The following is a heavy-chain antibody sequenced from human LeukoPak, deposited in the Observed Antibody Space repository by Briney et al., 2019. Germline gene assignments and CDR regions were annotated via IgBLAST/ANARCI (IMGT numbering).Heavy chain of an antibody. CDR3: AKYGLAGSGRFHDASDI. J-gene: IGHJ3*02. D-gene: IGHD3-10*01. CDR1: GFTLSSYG. CDR2: IXXSGGST. V-gene: IGHV3-23*01. Sequence: GGSLRLSCAASGFTLSSYGMTWVRQAPGKGLEWVSAIXXSGGSTYYADSVKGRSTISRDNSKNTLYLQMNGLRAEDTAVYYCAKYGLAGSGRFHDASDIWGQGTMVTVSA.